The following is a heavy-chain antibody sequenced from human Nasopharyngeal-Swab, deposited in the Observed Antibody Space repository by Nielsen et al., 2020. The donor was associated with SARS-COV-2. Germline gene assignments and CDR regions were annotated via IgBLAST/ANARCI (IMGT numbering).Heavy chain of an antibody. CDR3: ARELPGPPFLGPIDY. J-gene: IGHJ4*02. CDR1: GFTFSSYE. D-gene: IGHD3-3*01. CDR2: ISSSGSTI. V-gene: IGHV3-48*03. Sequence: SCAASGFTFSSYEMNWVRQAPGKGLEWVSYISSSGSTIYYADSVKGRFTISRDNAKNSLYLQMNSLRAEDTAVYYCARELPGPPFLGPIDYWGQGTLVTVSS.